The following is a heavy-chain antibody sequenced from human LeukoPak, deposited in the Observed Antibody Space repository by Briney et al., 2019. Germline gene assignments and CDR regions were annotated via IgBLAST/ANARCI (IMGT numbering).Heavy chain of an antibody. CDR3: ARADGGGYYYGSGSYIRLDP. Sequence: GESLKISCKGSGYSFTSHWISWVRQMPGKGLEWMGRIDPSDSYTNYSPSFQGHVTISADKSISTAYLQWGSLKASDSAMYYCARADGGGYYYGSGSYIRLDPWGQGTLVTVSS. CDR1: GYSFTSHW. J-gene: IGHJ5*02. CDR2: IDPSDSYT. D-gene: IGHD3-10*01. V-gene: IGHV5-10-1*01.